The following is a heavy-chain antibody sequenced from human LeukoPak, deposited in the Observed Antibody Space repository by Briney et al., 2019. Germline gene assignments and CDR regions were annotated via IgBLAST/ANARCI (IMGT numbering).Heavy chain of an antibody. D-gene: IGHD3-10*01. CDR2: IASDGSNE. J-gene: IGHJ6*02. V-gene: IGHV3-30*18. CDR1: GFTFSSYA. Sequence: GGSLRLSCAASGFTFSSYAMSWVRQAPGKGLEWVAVIASDGSNEHYADSVKGRFTISRDNSKNTLYLQISSLRAEDTAVYYCAKERVRGTIYYGLDVWGQGTTVTVSS. CDR3: AKERVRGTIYYGLDV.